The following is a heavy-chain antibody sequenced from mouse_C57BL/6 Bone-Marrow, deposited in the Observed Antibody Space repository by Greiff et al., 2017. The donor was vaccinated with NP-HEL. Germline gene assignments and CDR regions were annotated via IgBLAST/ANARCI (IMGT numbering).Heavy chain of an antibody. J-gene: IGHJ2*01. CDR1: GYTFTSYW. CDR2: IDPSDSET. Sequence: QVQLKQPGAELVRPGSSVKLSCKASGYTFTSYWMHWVKQRPIQGLEWIGNIDPSDSETHYNQKFKDKATLTVDKSSSTAYMQLSSLTSEDSAVYYCARGHSNWDYWGQGTTLTVSS. V-gene: IGHV1-52*01. D-gene: IGHD2-5*01. CDR3: ARGHSNWDY.